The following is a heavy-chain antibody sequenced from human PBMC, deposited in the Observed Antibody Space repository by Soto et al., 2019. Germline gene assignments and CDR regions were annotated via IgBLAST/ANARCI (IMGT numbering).Heavy chain of an antibody. V-gene: IGHV3-23*01. CDR3: AKGTKSFFMYGISSPLDY. CDR2: IRGSGGST. Sequence: PGGSLRLSCAASGFTFSIYAMSWVRQAQGKGLEWVSAIRGSGGSTYYADSVKGRFTISRDNSKNTLYLQKNSLRAEDTAVYYFAKGTKSFFMYGISSPLDYWGQGTLVTVSS. CDR1: GFTFSIYA. J-gene: IGHJ4*02. D-gene: IGHD6-6*01.